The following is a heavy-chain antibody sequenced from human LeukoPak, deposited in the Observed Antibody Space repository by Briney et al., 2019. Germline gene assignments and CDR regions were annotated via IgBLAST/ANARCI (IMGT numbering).Heavy chain of an antibody. J-gene: IGHJ5*02. D-gene: IGHD3-10*01. CDR1: GGSFSGYY. V-gene: IGHV3-53*05. CDR3: ARDLSVLVRGVITS. Sequence: ETLSLTCAVYGGSFSGYYWSWVRQAPGKGLEWVPVIYSGGSTYYADSVKGRFTISRDNSKNTLYLQMNSLRAEDTAVYYCARDLSVLVRGVITSWGQGTLVTVSS. CDR2: IYSGGST.